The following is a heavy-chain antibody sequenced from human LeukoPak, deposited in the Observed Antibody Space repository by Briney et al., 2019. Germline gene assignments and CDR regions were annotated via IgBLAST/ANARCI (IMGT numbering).Heavy chain of an antibody. CDR3: ARELGGTKTGGFDI. CDR2: IVAEGTIA. D-gene: IGHD1-14*01. Sequence: GGSLRLSCAASGFTFSYHDMHWVRQAPGKGLEFVSSIVAEGTIAFYANSVEGRFTISRDNSKSTMHLQMGGLRPEDSAVYYCARELGGTKTGGFDIWGQGTVVTVSS. J-gene: IGHJ3*02. V-gene: IGHV3-64*01. CDR1: GFTFSYHD.